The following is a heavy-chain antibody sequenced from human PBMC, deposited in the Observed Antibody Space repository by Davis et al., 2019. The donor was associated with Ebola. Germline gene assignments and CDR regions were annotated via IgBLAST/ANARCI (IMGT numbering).Heavy chain of an antibody. D-gene: IGHD2-2*02. Sequence: GESLKISCAASGFTFSSYAMSWVRQAPGKGLEWVSALSGSGGSTYYADSVKGRFTISRDNTKNTLYLQMNSLRAEETAVNYCAKGGVYTRRTDYWGQGTLVTVSS. V-gene: IGHV3-23*01. CDR3: AKGGVYTRRTDY. CDR2: LSGSGGST. J-gene: IGHJ4*02. CDR1: GFTFSSYA.